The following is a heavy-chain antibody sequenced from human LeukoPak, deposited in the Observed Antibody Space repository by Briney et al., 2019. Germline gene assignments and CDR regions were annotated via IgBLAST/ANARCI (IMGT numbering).Heavy chain of an antibody. CDR3: ARSYGDYESFDY. CDR2: IWYDGSNK. Sequence: GGSLRLSCAASGFTFSSYGMHWVRQAPGKGLEWVAVIWYDGSNKYYADSVKGRFTISRDNSKNTLYLQMNSLRAEDTAVYYCARSYGDYESFDYWGQGTLVTVSS. J-gene: IGHJ4*02. V-gene: IGHV3-33*01. D-gene: IGHD4-17*01. CDR1: GFTFSSYG.